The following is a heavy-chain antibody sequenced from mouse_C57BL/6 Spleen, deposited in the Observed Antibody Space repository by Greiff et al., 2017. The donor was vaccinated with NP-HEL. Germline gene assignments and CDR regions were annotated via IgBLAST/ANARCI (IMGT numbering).Heavy chain of an antibody. D-gene: IGHD1-1*01. CDR3: ARHRGSSYDWYFDV. CDR2: INPNNGGT. CDR1: GYTFTDYN. J-gene: IGHJ1*03. Sequence: EVQLQQSGPELVKPGASVKMSCKASGYTFTDYNMHWVKQSHGKSLEWIGYINPNNGGTSYNQKFKGKATLTVNKSSSTAYMELRSLTSEDSAVYYCARHRGSSYDWYFDVWGTGTTVTVSS. V-gene: IGHV1-22*01.